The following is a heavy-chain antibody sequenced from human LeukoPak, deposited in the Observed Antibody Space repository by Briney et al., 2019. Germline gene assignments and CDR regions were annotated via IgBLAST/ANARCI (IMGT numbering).Heavy chain of an antibody. CDR2: IYTSGST. CDR3: AAVAGTGVLDY. Sequence: SETLSLTSTVSGGSISSYYWSWIRQPAGKGLEWVGRIYTSGSTNYNPSLQSRVTMSVDTSKNQFSLKLSSVTAADTAVYYCAAVAGTGVLDYWGQGTLVTVSS. D-gene: IGHD6-19*01. J-gene: IGHJ4*02. V-gene: IGHV4-4*07. CDR1: GGSISSYY.